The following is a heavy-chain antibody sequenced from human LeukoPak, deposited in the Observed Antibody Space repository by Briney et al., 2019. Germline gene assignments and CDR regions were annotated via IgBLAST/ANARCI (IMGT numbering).Heavy chain of an antibody. CDR1: GYSISSGYY. CDR3: ERNYYDSSDY. V-gene: IGHV4-38-2*01. CDR2: IYHSGST. Sequence: SETLPLTCAVSGYSISSGYYWGWIRQPPGKGLEWIGSIYHSGSTYYNPSLKSRVTISVDTSKNQFSLKLSSVTAADTAVYYCERNYYDSSDYWGQGTLVTVSS. D-gene: IGHD3-22*01. J-gene: IGHJ4*02.